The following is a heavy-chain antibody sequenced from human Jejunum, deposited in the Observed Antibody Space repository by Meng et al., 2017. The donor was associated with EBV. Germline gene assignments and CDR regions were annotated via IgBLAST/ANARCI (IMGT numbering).Heavy chain of an antibody. V-gene: IGHV1-24*01. D-gene: IGHD3-9*01. CDR3: ARYFDGWNGDRFDP. CDR1: GHPLTELS. CDR2: FDFEDGET. J-gene: IGHJ5*02. Sequence: QVRLVKSGAEVKKPGASGKVSCQVSGHPLTELSMHGVRQAPGKGLEWMGGFDFEDGETIYAQKFQGRVTMTEDTSTDTAYMELSSLRSEDTAVYYCARYFDGWNGDRFDPWGQGTLVTVSS.